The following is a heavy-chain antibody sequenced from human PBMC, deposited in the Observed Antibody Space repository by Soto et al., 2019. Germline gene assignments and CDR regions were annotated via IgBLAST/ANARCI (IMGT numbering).Heavy chain of an antibody. CDR3: ARASCSGGSCYSDWFDP. Sequence: QVQLQESGPGLVKPSETLSLTCTVSGGSISSYYWSWIRQPPGKGLEWIGYIYYSGSTNYNPSLKSRVTISVDTSKNQFSLKLSSVTAADTAVYYCARASCSGGSCYSDWFDPWGQGTLVTVSS. CDR1: GGSISSYY. J-gene: IGHJ5*02. CDR2: IYYSGST. V-gene: IGHV4-59*01. D-gene: IGHD2-15*01.